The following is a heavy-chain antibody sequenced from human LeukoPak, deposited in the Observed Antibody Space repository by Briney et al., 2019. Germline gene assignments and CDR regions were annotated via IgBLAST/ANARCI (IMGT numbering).Heavy chain of an antibody. CDR2: IQYDGTDK. D-gene: IGHD1-7*01. CDR3: AKELQLLPFDY. Sequence: GGSLRLSCAASGFTFSNFGMHWVRQAPGKRLEWVAFIQYDGTDKFYTDSVKGRFTIYRDNSRNTLYPQMNSLRAEDTAVYFCAKELQLLPFDYWGQGALVTVSS. V-gene: IGHV3-30*02. CDR1: GFTFSNFG. J-gene: IGHJ4*02.